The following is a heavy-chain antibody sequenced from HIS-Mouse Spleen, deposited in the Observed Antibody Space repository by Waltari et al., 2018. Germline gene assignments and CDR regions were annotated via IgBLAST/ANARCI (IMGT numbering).Heavy chain of an antibody. CDR2: ISWNSGSI. V-gene: IGHV3-9*01. CDR3: AKDGGSGYYYFDY. CDR1: GFTFDDYA. Sequence: EVQLVESGGGLVQPGRSLRLSCAASGFTFDDYAMHWVRQAPGKGLGWVSGISWNSGSIGYADSVKGRFTISRDNAKNSLYLQMNSLRAEDTALYYCAKDGGSGYYYFDYWGQGTLVTVSS. D-gene: IGHD3-3*01. J-gene: IGHJ4*02.